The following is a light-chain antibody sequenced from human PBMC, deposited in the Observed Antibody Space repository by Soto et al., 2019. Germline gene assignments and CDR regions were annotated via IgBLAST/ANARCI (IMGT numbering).Light chain of an antibody. Sequence: EIVLTQSPGTLSLSPGERATLSCRASESVSTCYLAWYQQKPGQAPRLLIYGASGRATGIPDRFSVSASGTEFTLTISRLEPEDFAVYYCQHYGTSALFGPGTKVDIK. CDR2: GAS. V-gene: IGKV3-20*01. J-gene: IGKJ3*01. CDR1: ESVSTCY. CDR3: QHYGTSAL.